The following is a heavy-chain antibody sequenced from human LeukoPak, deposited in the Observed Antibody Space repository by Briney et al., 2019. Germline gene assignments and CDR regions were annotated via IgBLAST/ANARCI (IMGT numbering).Heavy chain of an antibody. V-gene: IGHV4-34*01. CDR2: INHSGST. Sequence: SETLSLTCAVYGGSFSGYYWSWIRQPPGKGLEWIGEINHSGSTNYNPSLKSRVTISVDTSKNQFSLKLSSVTAADTAVYYCARDRAVAGRSDYFDYWGQGTLVTVSS. D-gene: IGHD6-19*01. CDR3: ARDRAVAGRSDYFDY. CDR1: GGSFSGYY. J-gene: IGHJ4*02.